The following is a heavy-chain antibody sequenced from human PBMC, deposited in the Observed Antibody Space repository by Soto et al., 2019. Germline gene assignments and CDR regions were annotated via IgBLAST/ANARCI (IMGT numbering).Heavy chain of an antibody. V-gene: IGHV4-4*02. J-gene: IGHJ5*02. Sequence: QVQLQESGPGLVKPSGTLSLTCAVSGGSVSSSNWWSWVRQPPGRGLEWIGEIYHSGNTNYNPSLKSRVTISVDQSKNRLSLKLTSVTAADTAVYYCARGVGWFDPWGQGTLVTVSS. D-gene: IGHD2-15*01. CDR2: IYHSGNT. CDR1: GGSVSSSNW. CDR3: ARGVGWFDP.